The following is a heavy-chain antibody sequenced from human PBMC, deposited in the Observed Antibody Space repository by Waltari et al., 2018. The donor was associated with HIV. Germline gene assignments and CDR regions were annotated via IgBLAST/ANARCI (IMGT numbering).Heavy chain of an antibody. D-gene: IGHD1-1*01. CDR3: AREDPGTYYFDY. V-gene: IGHV4-38-2*02. Sequence: QVQLQESGPGLVKPSETLSLSCTVSGYSISSGYYWAWIRQPPGKGLEWIGSIYHSGSTYYDPSLKSRVTISVDTSKNQFSLKLSSVTAADTAVYYCAREDPGTYYFDYWGQGTLVTVSS. J-gene: IGHJ4*02. CDR1: GYSISSGYY. CDR2: IYHSGST.